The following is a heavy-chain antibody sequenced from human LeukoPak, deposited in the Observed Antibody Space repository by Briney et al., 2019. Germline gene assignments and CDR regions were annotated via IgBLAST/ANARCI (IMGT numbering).Heavy chain of an antibody. CDR3: AREADDGVYYFDY. D-gene: IGHD5-24*01. CDR2: IKQDGSEK. J-gene: IGHJ4*02. CDR1: GFTFSSYW. Sequence: GGSLRLSCVVSGFTFSSYWMSWVRQAPGKGLEWVANIKQDGSEKYYVDSVKGRFTISRDNAKNSLYLQMNSLRAEDTAVYYCAREADDGVYYFDYWGQGTLVTVSS. V-gene: IGHV3-7*01.